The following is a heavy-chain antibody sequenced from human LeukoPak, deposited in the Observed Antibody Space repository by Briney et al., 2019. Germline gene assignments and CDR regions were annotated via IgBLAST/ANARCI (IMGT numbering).Heavy chain of an antibody. CDR3: ARGLYDSSGYYVFDY. CDR1: GGSISSSSW. D-gene: IGHD3-22*01. CDR2: IYHSGST. Sequence: SGTLSLTCAVSGGSISSSSWWSWVRQPPGKGLEWIGEIYHSGSTNYDPSLKSRVTISVDKPKNQFSLKLSSVTAADTAVYYCARGLYDSSGYYVFDYWGQGTLVTVSS. V-gene: IGHV4-4*02. J-gene: IGHJ4*02.